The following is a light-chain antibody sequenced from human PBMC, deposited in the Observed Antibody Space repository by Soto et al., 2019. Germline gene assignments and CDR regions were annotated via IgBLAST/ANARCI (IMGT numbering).Light chain of an antibody. Sequence: DIQMTQSPSSLSASVGDRVTITCQASQAIRNYLNWYQQRPGTAPKLLIYGGSTLETGVPSRFSGRGSAADFTLTIGSLQPEDIATYYCQQYDTLPPTFGGGTKVEIK. CDR3: QQYDTLPPT. V-gene: IGKV1-33*01. CDR1: QAIRNY. CDR2: GGS. J-gene: IGKJ4*01.